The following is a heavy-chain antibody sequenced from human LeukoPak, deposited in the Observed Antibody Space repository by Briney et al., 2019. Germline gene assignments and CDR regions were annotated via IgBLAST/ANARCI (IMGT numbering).Heavy chain of an antibody. CDR1: GFTFSSYS. V-gene: IGHV3-21*01. CDR3: ARAGRRTDYGVDIDY. CDR2: ISSSSSYI. Sequence: PAGSLRLSCAASGFTFSSYSMNWVRQAPGKGLEWVSSISSSSSYIYYADSVKGRFTISRDNAKNSLYLQMNSLRAEDTAVYYCARAGRRTDYGVDIDYWGQGTLVTVSS. D-gene: IGHD4-17*01. J-gene: IGHJ4*02.